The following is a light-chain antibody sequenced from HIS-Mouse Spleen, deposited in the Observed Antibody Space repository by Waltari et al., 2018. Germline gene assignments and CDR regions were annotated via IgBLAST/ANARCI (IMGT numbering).Light chain of an antibody. CDR2: AAS. CDR1: QGISSY. Sequence: DIQLTQSPSFLSASVGDRVTITCRASQGISSYLAWYQQKPWKAPKLLIYAASTLQSGVPSRFSGSGSGTKFTLTISSLQPEDFATYYCQQLNSYPPTFGQGTKVEIK. V-gene: IGKV1-9*01. J-gene: IGKJ1*01. CDR3: QQLNSYPPT.